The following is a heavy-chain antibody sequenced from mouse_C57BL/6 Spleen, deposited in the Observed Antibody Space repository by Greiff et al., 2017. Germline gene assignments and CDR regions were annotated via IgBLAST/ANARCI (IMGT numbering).Heavy chain of an antibody. CDR3: AREITTVVDWYFDV. Sequence: EVQLQQSGPELVKPGASVKISCKASGYTFTDYYMNWVKQSHGKSLEWIGDINPNNGGTSYNQKFKGKATLTVDKSSSTAYMELRSLTSEDSAVYYCAREITTVVDWYFDVWGTGTTVTVSS. J-gene: IGHJ1*03. CDR2: INPNNGGT. V-gene: IGHV1-26*01. CDR1: GYTFTDYY. D-gene: IGHD1-1*01.